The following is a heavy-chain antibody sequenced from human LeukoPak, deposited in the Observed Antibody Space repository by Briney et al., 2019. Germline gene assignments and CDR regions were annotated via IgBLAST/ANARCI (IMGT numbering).Heavy chain of an antibody. CDR1: GFTFSSYG. CDR2: ISNSGVST. J-gene: IGHJ6*03. Sequence: PGGSLRLSCAASGFTFSSYGMTWVRQAPGKGLEWVSAISNSGVSTYYADSVKGRFTISRDNSKNTLYLQVDSLRAEDTAVYYCARMSSTEIYYFYYMDVWGKGTTVTVSS. D-gene: IGHD6-6*01. CDR3: ARMSSTEIYYFYYMDV. V-gene: IGHV3-23*01.